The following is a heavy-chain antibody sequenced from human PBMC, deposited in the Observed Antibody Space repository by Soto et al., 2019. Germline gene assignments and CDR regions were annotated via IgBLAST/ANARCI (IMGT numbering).Heavy chain of an antibody. V-gene: IGHV4-59*01. D-gene: IGHD6-13*01. CDR3: ARYRREAVAGYTLDN. J-gene: IGHJ4*02. CDR1: GGSISSNY. Sequence: SETLSLTCTVSGGSISSNYWTWIRQPPGKGLEWIGYVYNSGSTNYNPSLKSRVTISEDTSKSLFSLKVNSMTAADTAVYYCARYRREAVAGYTLDNWGQGILVTVSS. CDR2: VYNSGST.